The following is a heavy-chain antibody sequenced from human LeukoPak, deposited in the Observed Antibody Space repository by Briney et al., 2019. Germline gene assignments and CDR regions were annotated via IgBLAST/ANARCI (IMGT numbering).Heavy chain of an antibody. CDR3: ARDDSSSPWRVRDYYYLDV. J-gene: IGHJ6*03. V-gene: IGHV3-48*01. D-gene: IGHD6-6*01. Sequence: GGSLRLSCAASGFTFSSYSMNWVRQAPGKGLEWVSFISSSSSSIYYADSVKGRFTISRDNAKNSLYLQMNSLRAEDTAVYYCARDDSSSPWRVRDYYYLDVWGKGTTVTVSS. CDR1: GFTFSSYS. CDR2: ISSSSSSI.